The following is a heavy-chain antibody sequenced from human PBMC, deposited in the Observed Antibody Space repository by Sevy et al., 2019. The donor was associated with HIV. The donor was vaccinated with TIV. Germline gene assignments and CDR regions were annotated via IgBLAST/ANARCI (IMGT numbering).Heavy chain of an antibody. CDR1: GYTFTSYG. Sequence: ASVKVSCKASGYTFTSYGISWVRQAPGQGLEWMGWISAYNGNTNYAQKLQGRVTMTTDTSTSTAYMELRSLRSDDTAVYYCAREVLEWFQTQEYFDYWGQGTLVTVSS. CDR2: ISAYNGNT. V-gene: IGHV1-18*01. D-gene: IGHD3-3*01. J-gene: IGHJ4*02. CDR3: AREVLEWFQTQEYFDY.